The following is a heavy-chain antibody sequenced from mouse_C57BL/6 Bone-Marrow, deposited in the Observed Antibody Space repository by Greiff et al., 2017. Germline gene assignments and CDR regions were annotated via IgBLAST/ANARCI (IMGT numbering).Heavy chain of an antibody. CDR2: ISSGSSTN. J-gene: IGHJ2*01. Sequence: EVLLVESGGGLVKPGASLKLSCAASGFTFSDYGMHWVRQAPEKGLEWVAYISSGSSTNYYAETVKGRFTISGDNARNTLFLQLTSLRSEDTAMYYCARRENCYGNSCYFDCWGPGTTLTVSS. CDR3: ARRENCYGNSCYFDC. V-gene: IGHV5-17*01. CDR1: GFTFSDYG. D-gene: IGHD2-1*01.